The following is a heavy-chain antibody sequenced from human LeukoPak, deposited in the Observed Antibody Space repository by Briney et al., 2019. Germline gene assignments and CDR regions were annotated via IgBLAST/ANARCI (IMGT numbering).Heavy chain of an antibody. V-gene: IGHV4-59*01. Sequence: PSETLSLTCTVSGGSISSYYWSWIRQPPGKGLEWIGYIYYSGSTSYNPSLKSRVTISVDTSKNQFSLKLSSVTAADTAVYYCARDRGLRSFDYWGQGTLVTVSS. CDR1: GGSISSYY. CDR2: IYYSGST. CDR3: ARDRGLRSFDY. J-gene: IGHJ4*02. D-gene: IGHD5-12*01.